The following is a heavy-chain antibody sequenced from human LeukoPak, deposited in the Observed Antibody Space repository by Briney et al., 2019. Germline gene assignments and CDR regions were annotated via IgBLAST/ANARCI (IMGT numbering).Heavy chain of an antibody. CDR1: GFTFNTYS. Sequence: GGSLRLSCEASGFTFNTYSLNWARQAPGEGLEWVSSIDSSGGYMFYADSVKGRFIISRDNAKDSLYLQMNGLRVEDTAVYYCLRGDRRDYWGQGTLVTVSS. V-gene: IGHV3-21*06. CDR2: IDSSGGYM. CDR3: LRGDRRDY. J-gene: IGHJ4*02.